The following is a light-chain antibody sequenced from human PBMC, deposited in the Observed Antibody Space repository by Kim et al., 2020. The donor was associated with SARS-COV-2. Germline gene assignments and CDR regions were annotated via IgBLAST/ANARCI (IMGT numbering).Light chain of an antibody. J-gene: IGKJ2*01. CDR1: QSVSSS. Sequence: EIVMTQSPATLSVSPEERATLSCRASQSVSSSLAWYQQKPGQAPGLLIYGASIRATGVPARFSGSGSGTEFTLTISILQSEDFAVYYCQQYNNWPGTFGQGTKLEI. CDR2: GAS. V-gene: IGKV3D-15*03. CDR3: QQYNNWPGT.